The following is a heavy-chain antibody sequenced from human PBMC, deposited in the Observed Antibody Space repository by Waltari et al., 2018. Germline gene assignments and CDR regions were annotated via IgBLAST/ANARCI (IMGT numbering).Heavy chain of an antibody. CDR1: EFTFSSSG. CDR2: IRYDGSNA. CDR3: AKDGSFVVVPEAMFDYYMDV. Sequence: QVQLVESGGGVVQPGGSLRLSCAASEFTFSSSGLHWVPPAPGKGLEGVAFIRYDGSNAYYADSVKGRFTISRDNSKNTLSLQMNSLRAEDTAVYYCAKDGSFVVVPEAMFDYYMDVWGKGTTVSVSS. D-gene: IGHD2-2*01. J-gene: IGHJ6*03. V-gene: IGHV3-30*02.